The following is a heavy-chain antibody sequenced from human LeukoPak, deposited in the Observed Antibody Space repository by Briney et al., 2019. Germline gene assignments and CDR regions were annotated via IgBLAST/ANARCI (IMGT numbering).Heavy chain of an antibody. J-gene: IGHJ4*02. CDR1: GFTFSSYS. Sequence: PGGSLRLSCAASGFTFSSYSMNWVRQAPGKGLEWVSSISSSSSYIYYADSVKGRFTISRDNAKNSLYLQMNSLKTEDTAVYYCVRVITTVSGWYHFDYWGQGTLVTVSS. CDR3: VRVITTVSGWYHFDY. V-gene: IGHV3-21*04. D-gene: IGHD6-13*01. CDR2: ISSSSSYI.